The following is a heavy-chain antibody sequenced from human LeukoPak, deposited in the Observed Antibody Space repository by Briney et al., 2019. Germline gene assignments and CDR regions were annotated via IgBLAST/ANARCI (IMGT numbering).Heavy chain of an antibody. J-gene: IGHJ4*02. CDR1: GGSISSSSYY. CDR2: IDYSGST. V-gene: IGHV4-39*07. Sequence: PSETLSLTCTVSGGSISSSSYYWGWIRQPPGKGLEWIGNIDYSGSTFQYPSLKSRVTISTDTSKNQFSLELSSVTAADSAVYYCAKVQKTGTGRGYSDYWGQGTLVNVSS. CDR3: AKVQKTGTGRGYSDY. D-gene: IGHD3-10*01.